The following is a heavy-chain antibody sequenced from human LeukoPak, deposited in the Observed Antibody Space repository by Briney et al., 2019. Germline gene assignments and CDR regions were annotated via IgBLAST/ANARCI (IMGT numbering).Heavy chain of an antibody. Sequence: GGSLRLSCAASGFAFSTYAMSWVRQAPGKGLEWVSAISGSGVSTYYADSVKGRFIISRDNSENTLSLQMNSLRAEDTAVYYCARYRNGGNFDYWGQGTLVTVSS. V-gene: IGHV3-23*01. J-gene: IGHJ4*02. CDR2: ISGSGVST. D-gene: IGHD1-14*01. CDR1: GFAFSTYA. CDR3: ARYRNGGNFDY.